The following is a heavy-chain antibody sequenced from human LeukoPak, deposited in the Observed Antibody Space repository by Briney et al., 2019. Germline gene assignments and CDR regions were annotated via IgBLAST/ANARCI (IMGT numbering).Heavy chain of an antibody. CDR3: ARETRGWFDP. Sequence: SETPSLTCAVSGGSLSSGGYSWSWLRQPPGRGLEWIGYIYHSGSTYYNPSLKSRVTISVDRSKNQFSLKLSSVTAADTAVYYCARETRGWFDPWGQGTLVTVSS. CDR2: IYHSGST. D-gene: IGHD3-16*01. J-gene: IGHJ5*02. V-gene: IGHV4-30-2*01. CDR1: GGSLSSGGYS.